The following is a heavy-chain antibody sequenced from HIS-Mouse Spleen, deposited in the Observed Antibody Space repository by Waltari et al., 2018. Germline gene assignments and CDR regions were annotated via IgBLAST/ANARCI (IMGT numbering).Heavy chain of an antibody. Sequence: WNWIRQSPSRGLEWLGRTYYRSKWYNDYAVSVKSRITINPDTSKNQFSLQLNSVTPEDTAVYYCARVTGDDAFDIWGQGTMVTVSS. D-gene: IGHD7-27*01. CDR3: ARVTGDDAFDI. V-gene: IGHV6-1*01. J-gene: IGHJ3*02. CDR2: TYYRSKWYN.